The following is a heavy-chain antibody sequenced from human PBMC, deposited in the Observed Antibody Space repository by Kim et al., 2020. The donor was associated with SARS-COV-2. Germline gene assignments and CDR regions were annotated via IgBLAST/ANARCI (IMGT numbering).Heavy chain of an antibody. V-gene: IGHV1-24*01. CDR2: FDPEDGET. Sequence: ASVKVSCKVSGYTLTELSMHWVRQAPGKGLEWMGGFDPEDGETIYAQKFQGRVTMTEDTSTDTAYMELSSLRSEDTAVFYCATPGQAGDAFDIWGQGTMVTVSS. J-gene: IGHJ3*02. CDR1: GYTLTELS. CDR3: ATPGQAGDAFDI.